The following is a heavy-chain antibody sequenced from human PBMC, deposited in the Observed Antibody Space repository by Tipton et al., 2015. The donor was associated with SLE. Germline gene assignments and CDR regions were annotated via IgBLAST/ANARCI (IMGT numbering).Heavy chain of an antibody. CDR1: GFTFSSYS. J-gene: IGHJ4*02. CDR2: ISYDGSNK. V-gene: IGHV3-30*03. D-gene: IGHD1-1*01. CDR3: AAELERQCFDY. Sequence: SLRLSCAASGFTFSSYSMHWVRQAPGKGLEWVAVISYDGSNKYYAGSVKGRFTISRDNSKNTLYLQMNSLRAEDTAVFYRAAELERQCFDYWGQGTLVTVSS.